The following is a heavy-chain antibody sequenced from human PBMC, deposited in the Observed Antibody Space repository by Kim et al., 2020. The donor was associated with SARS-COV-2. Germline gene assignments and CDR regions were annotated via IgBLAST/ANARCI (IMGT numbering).Heavy chain of an antibody. J-gene: IGHJ3*02. Sequence: GGSLRLSCAASGFTFSSYWMSWVRQAPGKGLEWVANIKQDGSEKYYVDSVKGRFTISRDNAKNSLYLQMNSLRAEDTAVYYCARADVGYDILTGYPPGAFDIWGQGTMVTVSS. CDR2: IKQDGSEK. CDR3: ARADVGYDILTGYPPGAFDI. CDR1: GFTFSSYW. V-gene: IGHV3-7*01. D-gene: IGHD3-9*01.